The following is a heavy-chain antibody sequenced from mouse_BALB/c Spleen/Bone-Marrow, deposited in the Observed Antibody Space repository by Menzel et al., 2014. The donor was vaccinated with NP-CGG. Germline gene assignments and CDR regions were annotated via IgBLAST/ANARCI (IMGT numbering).Heavy chain of an antibody. J-gene: IGHJ4*01. CDR3: SRGRRDALDY. CDR1: GYTFTSYY. V-gene: IGHV1S81*02. CDR2: INPSNGGT. Sequence: QVQLQQSGAELVKPGASVKLSCKASGYTFTSYYMYWVKQRPGQGLEWFGEINPSNGGTNSNEKFKNKATLTVDKSSSTAYMQLSGLTSEDSAVYYCSRGRRDALDYWGQGTSVTVSS.